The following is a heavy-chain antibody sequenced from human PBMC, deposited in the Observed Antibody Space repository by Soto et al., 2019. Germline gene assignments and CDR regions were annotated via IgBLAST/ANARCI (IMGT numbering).Heavy chain of an antibody. CDR2: ISYDGSNK. CDR1: GFTFSSYG. CDR3: VAGWQWFDY. V-gene: IGHV3-30*03. D-gene: IGHD6-19*01. Sequence: QVQVVESGGGVVQPGSSQRLSCAASGFTFSSYGMHWVRQAPGKGLEWVAVISYDGSNKYYTDSVKGRFTISRDNSKITVYLQMNSLRVEDTAVYYCVAGWQWFDYWGPGTLVTVSS. J-gene: IGHJ4*02.